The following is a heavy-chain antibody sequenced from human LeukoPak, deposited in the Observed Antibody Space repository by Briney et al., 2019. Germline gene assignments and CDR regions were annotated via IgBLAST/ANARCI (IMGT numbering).Heavy chain of an antibody. Sequence: GGSLRLSCAASGFALRSYTVTWVRQAPGKGLEWVSSISSTSAYIYYAESVKGRFSISRDNPKNLLFLQINSLRVEDTAVYYCARETPRRGETRDGYRWGQGTVVTVSS. J-gene: IGHJ4*02. CDR2: ISSTSAYI. V-gene: IGHV3-21*01. D-gene: IGHD5-24*01. CDR1: GFALRSYT. CDR3: ARETPRRGETRDGYR.